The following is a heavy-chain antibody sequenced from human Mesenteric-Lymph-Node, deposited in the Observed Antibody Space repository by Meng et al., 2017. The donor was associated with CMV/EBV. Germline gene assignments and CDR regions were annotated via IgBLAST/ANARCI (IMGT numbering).Heavy chain of an antibody. Sequence: VSGGSMTNSYWNWIRQSPGKGLEWIGFIYDNGNTAYNPSLEGRAFMSIDTSKNQFSLKLSSVTAADTAVYYCARPCAPRYTLGPLDIWGQGTMVTVSS. J-gene: IGHJ3*02. D-gene: IGHD5-18*01. CDR3: ARPCAPRYTLGPLDI. V-gene: IGHV4-59*01. CDR2: IYDNGNT. CDR1: GGSMTNSY.